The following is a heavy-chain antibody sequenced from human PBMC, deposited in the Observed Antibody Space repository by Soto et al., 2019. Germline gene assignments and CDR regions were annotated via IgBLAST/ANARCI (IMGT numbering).Heavy chain of an antibody. D-gene: IGHD2-15*01. V-gene: IGHV1-69*01. CDR1: GGTFSSYA. CDR2: IIPILGTA. CDR3: ARSPPQNHFSWYFQH. Sequence: QVQLVQSGAEVKKPGSSVKVSCKASGGTFSSYAISWVRQAPGQGLEWMGGIIPILGTANYAQKFQGRVTITADESTSTAYMELSSLRSEDTAVYYCARSPPQNHFSWYFQHWGQGTLVTVSS. J-gene: IGHJ1*01.